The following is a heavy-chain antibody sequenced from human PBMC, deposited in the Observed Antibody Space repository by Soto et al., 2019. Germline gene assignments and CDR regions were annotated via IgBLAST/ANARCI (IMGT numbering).Heavy chain of an antibody. V-gene: IGHV3-21*01. CDR2: ISSSSSYI. Sequence: GGSLRLSCAASGFTFSSYSMNWVRQAPGKGLEWVSSISSSSSYIYYADSVKGRFTISRDNAKNSLYLQMNSLRAEDTAVYYCARRIAAAEVARLDYWGQGTLVTVSS. D-gene: IGHD6-13*01. CDR1: GFTFSSYS. CDR3: ARRIAAAEVARLDY. J-gene: IGHJ4*02.